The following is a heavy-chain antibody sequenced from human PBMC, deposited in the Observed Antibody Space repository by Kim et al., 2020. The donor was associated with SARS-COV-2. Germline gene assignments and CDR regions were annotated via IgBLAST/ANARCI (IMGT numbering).Heavy chain of an antibody. J-gene: IGHJ4*02. D-gene: IGHD2-2*01. V-gene: IGHV3-33*01. CDR3: ARDRSSTSGSGIDY. Sequence: ADSVKGRLTISGENSKNTLYLQMNSRRAEDTAVYYCARDRSSTSGSGIDYWGQGTLVTVSS.